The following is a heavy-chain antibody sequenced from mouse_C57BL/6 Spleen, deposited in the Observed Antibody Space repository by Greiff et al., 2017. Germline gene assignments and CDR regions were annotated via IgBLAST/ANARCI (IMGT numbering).Heavy chain of an antibody. Sequence: EVQLQQSGPELVKPGASVKISCKASGYSFTGYYMNWVKQSPEKSLEWIGEINPSTGGTTYNQKFKAKATLTVDKSSSTAYMQLKSLTSEDSAVYYCARKGDYDFDYRGQGTTLTVSS. V-gene: IGHV1-42*01. CDR3: ARKGDYDFDY. CDR2: INPSTGGT. D-gene: IGHD2-4*01. CDR1: GYSFTGYY. J-gene: IGHJ2*01.